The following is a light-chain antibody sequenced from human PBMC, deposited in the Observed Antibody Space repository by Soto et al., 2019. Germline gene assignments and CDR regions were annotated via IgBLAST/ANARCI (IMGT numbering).Light chain of an antibody. Sequence: DIQMTQSPSSLSASVGDRVTITCQASQDISNYLNWYQQKLGKAPKLLIYDASNLETGVPSRFSGSGSGTDFTLTISSLQPEDSGTYYCQHYDSLPLSSGPGTKVHLK. V-gene: IGKV1-33*01. CDR1: QDISNY. CDR2: DAS. J-gene: IGKJ3*01. CDR3: QHYDSLPLS.